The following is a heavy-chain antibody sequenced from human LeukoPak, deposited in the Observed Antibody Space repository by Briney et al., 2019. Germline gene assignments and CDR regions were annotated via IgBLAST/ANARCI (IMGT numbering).Heavy chain of an antibody. J-gene: IGHJ6*02. Sequence: GGSLRLSCAASGLTVSSNYMSWVRQAPGKGLEWVSVIYSGGSTYYADSVKGRFTISRDNSKNTLYLQMNSLRPEDTAAYYCARDLPPAPWNGMDVWGQGTTVTVSS. V-gene: IGHV3-53*01. CDR3: ARDLPPAPWNGMDV. CDR1: GLTVSSNY. CDR2: IYSGGST. D-gene: IGHD2-2*01.